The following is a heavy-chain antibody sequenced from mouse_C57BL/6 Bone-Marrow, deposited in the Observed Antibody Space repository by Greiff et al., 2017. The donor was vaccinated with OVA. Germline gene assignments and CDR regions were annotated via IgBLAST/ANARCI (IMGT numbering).Heavy chain of an antibody. J-gene: IGHJ3*01. CDR1: GFSLTSYG. V-gene: IGHV2-4*01. Sequence: VQLVESGPGLVQPSQSLSITCTASGFSLTSYGVHWVRQPPGKGLEWLGVIWSGGSTAYNAAFISSLSISKDNSTSHDFSKMQSLQADDAAIDYCAKGGLRAWFAYWGQGTLVTVSA. D-gene: IGHD2-4*01. CDR3: AKGGLRAWFAY. CDR2: IWSGGST.